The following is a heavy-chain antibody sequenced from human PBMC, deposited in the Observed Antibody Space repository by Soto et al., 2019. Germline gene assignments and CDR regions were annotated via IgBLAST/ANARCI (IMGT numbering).Heavy chain of an antibody. V-gene: IGHV3-11*06. CDR3: ARDARGDTELWYKFDY. Sequence: QVQLVESGGGLVKPGGSLRLSCAASGFTFSDYYMSWIRQAPGKGLEWVSSVTSTSSYTYYADSVKGRFTISRDNAKNSLYLQMNSLRGEDTAVYYWARDARGDTELWYKFDYWGQGTLVTVSS. CDR2: VTSTSSYT. CDR1: GFTFSDYY. J-gene: IGHJ4*02. D-gene: IGHD5-18*01.